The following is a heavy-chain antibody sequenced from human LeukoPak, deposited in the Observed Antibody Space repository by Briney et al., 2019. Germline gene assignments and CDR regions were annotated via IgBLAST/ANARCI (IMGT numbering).Heavy chain of an antibody. CDR3: AREGIAAAGKRVEGFDY. CDR2: ISYDGSNK. Sequence: GGSLRLSCAASGFTVSSNHMSWVRQAPGKGLEWVAVISYDGSNKYYADSVKGRFTISRDNSKNTLYLQMNSLRAEDTAVYYCAREGIAAAGKRVEGFDYWGQGTLVTVSS. CDR1: GFTVSSNH. D-gene: IGHD6-13*01. J-gene: IGHJ4*02. V-gene: IGHV3-30-3*01.